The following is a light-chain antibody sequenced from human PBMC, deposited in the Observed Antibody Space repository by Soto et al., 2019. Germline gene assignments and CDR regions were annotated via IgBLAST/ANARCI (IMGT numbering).Light chain of an antibody. CDR1: SSNIGSNT. CDR3: AAWDDSLNGVV. V-gene: IGLV1-44*01. Sequence: QSVLTQPPSASETPGQRVTISCSGSSSNIGSNTVNWYQQLPGAAPKLLIYNNILRPSGVPDRISGSKSGTSASLAISGLQSADEANYYCAAWDDSLNGVVFGGGTKLTVL. CDR2: NNI. J-gene: IGLJ2*01.